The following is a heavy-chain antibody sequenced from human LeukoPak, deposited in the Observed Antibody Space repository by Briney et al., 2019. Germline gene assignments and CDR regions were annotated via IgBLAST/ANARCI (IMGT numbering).Heavy chain of an antibody. D-gene: IGHD3-16*01. CDR1: GFTLSSYW. CDR2: VLDNTDFP. J-gene: IGHJ6*02. CDR3: ASEPGLSRGPDYAMDV. V-gene: IGHV3-30-3*01. Sequence: GGSLRLSCAASGFTLSSYWMSWVRRAPGKGLEWMICVLDNTDFPYYADSVEGRFIISRDSSKNVVYLQMNSLRPEDTAIYYCASEPGLSRGPDYAMDVWGQGTTVTASS.